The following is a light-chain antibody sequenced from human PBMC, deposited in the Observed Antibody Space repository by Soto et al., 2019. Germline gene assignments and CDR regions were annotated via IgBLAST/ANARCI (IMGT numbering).Light chain of an antibody. CDR1: QSIDND. Sequence: IVMTQPPATLSVSPGERATLSCRASQSIDNDLAWYQQKPGQAPRFLIYGASTRATGIPVRFIGSGSGTVFNLTIKILQSEVLAVYYCQKYHRWPPLTFGGGTKVEIK. CDR2: GAS. J-gene: IGKJ4*01. V-gene: IGKV3-15*01. CDR3: QKYHRWPPLT.